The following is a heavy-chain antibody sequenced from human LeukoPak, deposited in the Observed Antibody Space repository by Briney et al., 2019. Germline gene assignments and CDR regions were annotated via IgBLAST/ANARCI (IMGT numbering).Heavy chain of an antibody. CDR3: ARESRDTAMATDY. V-gene: IGHV3-30*04. D-gene: IGHD5-18*01. CDR1: KFTFSSYT. CDR2: MSYDGRNK. Sequence: PGRSLRLSCAASKFTFSSYTMHWVRQAPGKGLDWVAVMSYDGRNKYYGDSVKGRFTISRDNSKNTLYLQMNSLRPEDTAIYYCARESRDTAMATDYWGQGTLVTVSS. J-gene: IGHJ4*02.